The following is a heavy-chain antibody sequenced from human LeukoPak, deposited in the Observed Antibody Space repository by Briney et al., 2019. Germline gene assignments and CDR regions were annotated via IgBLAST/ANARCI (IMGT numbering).Heavy chain of an antibody. CDR2: INHSGST. CDR1: GGSFSGYY. J-gene: IGHJ5*02. Sequence: SETLSLTCAVYGGSFSGYYWSWIRQPPGKGLEWIGEINHSGSTNYNPSLKSRVTIPVDTSKNQFSLKLSSVTAADTAVYYCASLIVAAAGRAMFDPWGQGTLVTVSS. V-gene: IGHV4-34*01. CDR3: ASLIVAAAGRAMFDP. D-gene: IGHD6-13*01.